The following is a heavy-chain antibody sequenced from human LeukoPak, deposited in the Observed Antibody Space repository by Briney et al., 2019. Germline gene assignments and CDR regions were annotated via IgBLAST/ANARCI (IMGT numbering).Heavy chain of an antibody. D-gene: IGHD2-2*01. CDR3: ARGGEDCSSTSCYFGAAWFDP. J-gene: IGHJ5*02. CDR1: GGTFSSYA. CDR2: IIPIFGTA. V-gene: IGHV1-69*05. Sequence: SVKVSCKASGGTFSSYAISWVRQAPGQGLEWMGGIIPIFGTANYAQKFQGRVTITTDESTSTAYMELSSLRSEDTAVYYCARGGEDCSSTSCYFGAAWFDPXXQGXLVTVSS.